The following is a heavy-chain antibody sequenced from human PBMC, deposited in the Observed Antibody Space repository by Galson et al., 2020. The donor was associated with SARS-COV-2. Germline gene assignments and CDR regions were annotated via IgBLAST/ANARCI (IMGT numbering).Heavy chain of an antibody. CDR3: AREKFGVVIDFDY. V-gene: IGHV4-39*07. Sequence: SETLSLTCTVSGGSISSSSYYWGWIRQPPGKGLEWIGSIYYSGSTYYNPSLKSRVTISVDTSKNQFSLKLSSVTAADTAVYYCAREKFGVVIDFDYWGQGTLVTVSS. D-gene: IGHD3-3*01. CDR2: IYYSGST. J-gene: IGHJ4*02. CDR1: GGSISSSSYY.